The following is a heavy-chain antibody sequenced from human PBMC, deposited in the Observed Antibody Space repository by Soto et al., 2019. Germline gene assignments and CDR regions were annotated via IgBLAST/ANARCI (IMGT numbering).Heavy chain of an antibody. CDR2: FYTDGSR. V-gene: IGHV3-23*03. J-gene: IGHJ6*02. CDR3: TREDYYGSKMHGLDV. Sequence: PWGSPRLSCAAAGFTFSNHAMSWVRQAPWKWLEWVSVFYTDGSRYYADSVKGLCTMSRDTSKNTLNLQMNSLRAEDTAVYYCTREDYYGSKMHGLDVWGQGTTVTVSS. D-gene: IGHD3-22*01. CDR1: GFTFSNHA.